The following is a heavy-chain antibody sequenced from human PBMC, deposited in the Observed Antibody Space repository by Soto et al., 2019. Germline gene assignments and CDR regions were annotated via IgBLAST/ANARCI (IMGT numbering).Heavy chain of an antibody. CDR2: IFYTGST. CDR3: ARRVAVAGYYYYHG. V-gene: IGHV4-59*08. J-gene: IGHJ6*01. D-gene: IGHD6-19*01. CDR1: GVAIINFY. Sequence: SDTLSLTCSGSGVAIINFYWAWIRQYPWTGPDWIGYIFYTGSTNYNPSLESRVTISVDTSKKYFSLILRSVTAADTAVYYCARRVAVAGYYYYHG.